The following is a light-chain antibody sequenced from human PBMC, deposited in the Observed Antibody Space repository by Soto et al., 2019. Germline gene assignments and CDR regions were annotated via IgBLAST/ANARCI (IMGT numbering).Light chain of an antibody. Sequence: QSVLTQPPSASGTPGQRVTISCSGSSSNIGSNTVNWYQQLPGTAPKLLIYSNNQRPSGVPDRFSGSNSGTSASLAISGLQCEDEADYYWEEWDDSLNGNNYVFGTGTKLTVL. J-gene: IGLJ1*01. CDR3: EEWDDSLNGNNYV. V-gene: IGLV1-44*01. CDR2: SNN. CDR1: SSNIGSNT.